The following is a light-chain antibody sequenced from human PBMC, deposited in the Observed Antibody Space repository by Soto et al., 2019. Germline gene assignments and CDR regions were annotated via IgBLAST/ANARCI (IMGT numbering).Light chain of an antibody. J-gene: IGKJ5*01. CDR1: QGISSN. CDR2: AAS. V-gene: IGKV1-9*01. Sequence: DIQLTQSPSFLSASVGDRVTITCRASQGISSNLAWYQQKPGKAPKLLIYAASILQSGVPSRFSGSGFGTNFTLTITSLQPEDSATYFCQQAKSFPLTFGQGTRLEIK. CDR3: QQAKSFPLT.